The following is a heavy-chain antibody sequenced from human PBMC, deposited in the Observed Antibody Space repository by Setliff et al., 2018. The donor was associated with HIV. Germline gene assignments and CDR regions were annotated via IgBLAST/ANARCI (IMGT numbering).Heavy chain of an antibody. CDR1: GYTFTNYG. CDR2: ISADNGDT. J-gene: IGHJ6*03. D-gene: IGHD4-17*01. CDR3: ARVIDYGVLYWSYYMDV. V-gene: IGHV1-18*01. Sequence: ASVKVSCKASGYTFTNYGISWVRQAPGRGLEWMGWISADNGDTNYPQKLQGRVTMTTDTSTSTAYMELRSLRSDDTAVYYCARVIDYGVLYWSYYMDVWGKGTTVTVSS.